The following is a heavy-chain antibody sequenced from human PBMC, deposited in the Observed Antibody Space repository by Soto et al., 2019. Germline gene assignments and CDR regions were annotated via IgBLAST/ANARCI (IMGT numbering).Heavy chain of an antibody. J-gene: IGHJ6*03. V-gene: IGHV3-9*01. CDR2: ISWNSGSI. CDR1: GFPFDDYA. CDR3: AKSGENYYYYYMDV. Sequence: EVQLVESGGGLVQPGRSLRLSCAASGFPFDDYAMHWVRQAPGKGLEWVSGISWNSGSIGYADSVKGRFTISRDNAKNSLYLQMNSLIAEDTALYYCAKSGENYYYYYMDVWGKGTTVTVSS.